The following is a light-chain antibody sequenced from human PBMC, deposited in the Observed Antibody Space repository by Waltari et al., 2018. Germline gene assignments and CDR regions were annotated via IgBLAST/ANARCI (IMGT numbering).Light chain of an antibody. CDR2: KAS. CDR3: QQYNSYLFT. CDR1: QSISSW. Sequence: DIQMTQSPSTLSASVGDTVTITCRARQSISSWLAWSQQKPGKAPNLLIYKASSLESGVPSRFSGSGSGTEFTLTISSLQPDDFATYYCQQYNSYLFTFGPGTKVDIK. V-gene: IGKV1-5*03. J-gene: IGKJ3*01.